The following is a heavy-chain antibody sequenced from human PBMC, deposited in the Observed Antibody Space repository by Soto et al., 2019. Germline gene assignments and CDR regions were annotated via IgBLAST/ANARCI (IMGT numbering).Heavy chain of an antibody. Sequence: QVQLVESGGGVVQPGRSLRLSCAASGFTFSSYGTHWVRQAPGKGLEWVAVISYDGSNKYYADSVKGRFTISRDNSKNTLYLQMNSLRAEDTAVYYCAKASLDSSSWYQLNYWGQGTLVTVSS. J-gene: IGHJ4*02. CDR3: AKASLDSSSWYQLNY. CDR1: GFTFSSYG. V-gene: IGHV3-30*18. CDR2: ISYDGSNK. D-gene: IGHD6-13*01.